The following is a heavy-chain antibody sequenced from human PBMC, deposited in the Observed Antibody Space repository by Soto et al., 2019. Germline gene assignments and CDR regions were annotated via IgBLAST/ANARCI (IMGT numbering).Heavy chain of an antibody. CDR1: GGSISSGGYS. V-gene: IGHV4-30-2*01. CDR2: IYHSGST. D-gene: IGHD4-17*01. CDR3: GRGDYANAFDI. J-gene: IGHJ3*02. Sequence: QLQLQESGSGLVTPSQTLSLTCAVSGGSISSGGYSWNWIRQPPGKGLEWIGNIYHSGSTYYNASLKSRVTISVDRSKNQFSLKLSSVTDADTAVYYCGRGDYANAFDIWGQGTMVTVSS.